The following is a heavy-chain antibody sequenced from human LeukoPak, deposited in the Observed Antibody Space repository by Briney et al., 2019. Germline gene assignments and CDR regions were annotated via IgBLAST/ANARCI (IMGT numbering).Heavy chain of an antibody. CDR2: INPNSGGT. J-gene: IGHJ6*03. Sequence: GASVKVSCKASGYTFTGYYMHWVRQAPGQGLEWMGWINPNSGGTNYAQKFQGRVTMTRDTSISTAYMELSGLRSDDTAVYYCARATTVTTYGYYYMDVWGKGTTVTVSS. D-gene: IGHD4-17*01. CDR3: ARATTVTTYGYYYMDV. V-gene: IGHV1-2*02. CDR1: GYTFTGYY.